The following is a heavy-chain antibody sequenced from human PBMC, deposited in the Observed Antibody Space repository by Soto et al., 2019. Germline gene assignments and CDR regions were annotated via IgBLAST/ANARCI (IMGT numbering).Heavy chain of an antibody. CDR2: IYYSGST. V-gene: IGHV4-31*03. CDR3: ARVSGTLVGQRYYYYGMDV. D-gene: IGHD2-2*01. Sequence: SSETLSLTCTVSGGSISSGGYYWSWIRQHPGKGLEWIGYIYYSGSTYYNPSLKSRVTISVDTSKNQFSLKLSSVTAADTAVYYCARVSGTLVGQRYYYYGMDVWGQGTTVTVSS. J-gene: IGHJ6*02. CDR1: GGSISSGGYY.